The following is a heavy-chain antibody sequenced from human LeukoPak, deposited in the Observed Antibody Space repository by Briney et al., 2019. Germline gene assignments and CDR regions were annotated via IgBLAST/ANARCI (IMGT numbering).Heavy chain of an antibody. CDR1: GYTFSSYG. CDR2: ISAYNGHT. Sequence: ASVKVSCKASGYTFSSYGITWVRQAPGQGLEWMGWISAYNGHTKYAQKLQGRVTMTTDTSTSTAHMELGSLRSDDTAVYNCARVVRVAPYHFDYWGQGTLVTVSS. CDR3: ARVVRVAPYHFDY. J-gene: IGHJ4*02. V-gene: IGHV1-18*01. D-gene: IGHD3-10*01.